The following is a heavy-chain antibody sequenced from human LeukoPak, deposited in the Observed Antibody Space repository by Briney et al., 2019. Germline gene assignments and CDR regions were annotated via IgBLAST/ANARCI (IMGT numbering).Heavy chain of an antibody. D-gene: IGHD3-10*01. CDR3: ARASGSYYTYYFDY. Sequence: SETLSLTCAVSGGSISSGGYSWSWIRQPPGKGLEWIGYIYHSGSTYYNPSLKSRVTISVDRSKNQYSLKLSSVTAADTAVYYCARASGSYYTYYFDYWGQGTLVTVSS. J-gene: IGHJ4*02. V-gene: IGHV4-30-2*01. CDR1: GGSISSGGYS. CDR2: IYHSGST.